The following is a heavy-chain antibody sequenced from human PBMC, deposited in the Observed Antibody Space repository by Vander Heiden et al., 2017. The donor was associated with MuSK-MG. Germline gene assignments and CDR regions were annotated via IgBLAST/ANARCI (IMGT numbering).Heavy chain of an antibody. V-gene: IGHV1-8*02. CDR3: ARGRRVSSSWSWGY. J-gene: IGHJ4*02. CDR1: GYTFTSYD. Sequence: VQLVQSGAEVTKPGASVKVSCKASGYTFTSYDINWVRQATGQGLEWMRWMNPNSGNTGYAQKFQGRVTMTRNTSISTAYMELSSLRSEDTAVYYCARGRRVSSSWSWGYWGQGTLVTVSS. CDR2: MNPNSGNT. D-gene: IGHD6-13*01.